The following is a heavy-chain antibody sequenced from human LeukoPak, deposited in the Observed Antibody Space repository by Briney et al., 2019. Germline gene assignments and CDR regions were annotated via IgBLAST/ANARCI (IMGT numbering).Heavy chain of an antibody. D-gene: IGHD3-22*01. V-gene: IGHV3-23*01. Sequence: GGSLRLSCAASGFTFSSYGMSWVRQAPGKGLEWVSAISGSGGSTYYADSVKGRFTISRDNSKNTLYLQMNSLRAEDTAVYYCAKDLGYYDSSGRIDYWGQGTLVTVSS. CDR2: ISGSGGST. CDR1: GFTFSSYG. CDR3: AKDLGYYDSSGRIDY. J-gene: IGHJ4*02.